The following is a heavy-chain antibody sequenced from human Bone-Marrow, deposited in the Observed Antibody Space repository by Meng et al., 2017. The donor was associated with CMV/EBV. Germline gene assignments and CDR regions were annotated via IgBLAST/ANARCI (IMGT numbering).Heavy chain of an antibody. CDR3: ARDKTTIFGVVNNWFDP. CDR1: YTFTGYY. J-gene: IGHJ5*02. CDR2: LNPNSGGT. Sequence: YTFTGYYMHWVRQAPGQGLEWMGWLNPNSGGTNYAQKFQGRVTMTRDTSISTAYMELSRLRSDDTAVYYCARDKTTIFGVVNNWFDPWGQGTLVTVSS. D-gene: IGHD3-3*01. V-gene: IGHV1-2*02.